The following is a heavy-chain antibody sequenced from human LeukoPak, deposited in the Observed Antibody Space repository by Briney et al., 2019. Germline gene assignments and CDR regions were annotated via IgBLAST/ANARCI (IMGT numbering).Heavy chain of an antibody. CDR1: GFTFSSYS. D-gene: IGHD3-22*01. J-gene: IGHJ4*02. Sequence: GGSLRLSCAASGFTFSSYSMNWVRQAPGKGLEWVSYISSSSSTIYYADSVKGRFTISRDNAKNSLYLQMNSLRAEDTAVYYCARATLSHYYDSSGYVIWGQGTLVTVSS. CDR3: ARATLSHYYDSSGYVI. V-gene: IGHV3-48*01. CDR2: ISSSSSTI.